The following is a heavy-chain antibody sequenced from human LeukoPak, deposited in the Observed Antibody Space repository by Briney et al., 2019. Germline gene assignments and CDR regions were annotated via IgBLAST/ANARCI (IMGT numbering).Heavy chain of an antibody. CDR2: INHSGST. Sequence: SETLSLTCAVYGGSFSGYYWSWIRQPPGKGLAWIGEINHSGSTNYNPSLKSRVTISVDTSKNQFSLKLSSVTTADTAVYYCARPRRAVADTFVFSCSQGAFDIWGQGTMVTVSS. D-gene: IGHD6-19*01. CDR1: GGSFSGYY. J-gene: IGHJ3*02. V-gene: IGHV4-34*01. CDR3: ARPRRAVADTFVFSCSQGAFDI.